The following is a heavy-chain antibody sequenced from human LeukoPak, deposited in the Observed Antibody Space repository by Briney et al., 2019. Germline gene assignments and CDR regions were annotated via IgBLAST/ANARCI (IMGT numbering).Heavy chain of an antibody. D-gene: IGHD2-8*01. CDR2: INPNSGGT. CDR1: GYTFTGYY. CDR3: ARRYCTNGVCYTADY. V-gene: IGHV1-2*02. Sequence: ASVKVSCKASGYTFTGYYMHWVRQAPGQGLEWMGWINPNSGGTNYAQKFQGRVTMTRDTSISTAYMELSRLRSDDTAVYYCARRYCTNGVCYTADYWGQGTLVTVPS. J-gene: IGHJ4*02.